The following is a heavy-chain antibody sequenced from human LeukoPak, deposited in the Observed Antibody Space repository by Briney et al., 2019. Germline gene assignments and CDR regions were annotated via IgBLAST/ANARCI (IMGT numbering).Heavy chain of an antibody. CDR2: IYYSGST. J-gene: IGHJ4*02. CDR3: ARGPWLAVDY. Sequence: SETLSLTCTVSGGSISSGGYYWSWIRQHPGKGLEWIGYIYYSGSTYYNPSLKSRVTISVDTSKNQFSLKLSSVTAADTAVYYCARGPWLAVDYWGQGTLVTVSS. D-gene: IGHD6-19*01. CDR1: GGSISSGGYY. V-gene: IGHV4-31*03.